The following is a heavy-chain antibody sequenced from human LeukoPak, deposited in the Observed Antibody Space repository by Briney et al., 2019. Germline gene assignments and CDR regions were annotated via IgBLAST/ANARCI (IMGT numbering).Heavy chain of an antibody. J-gene: IGHJ4*02. CDR3: TREYCSSTSCYNY. CDR2: IRSKANSYAT. Sequence: GGSLRLSCAASGFTFSGSAMHWVRQASGKGLEWVGRIRSKANSYATAYAASVKGRFTISRDDSKNTAYLQMNSLKTEDTAVYYCTREYCSSTSCYNYWGQGTLVTVSS. CDR1: GFTFSGSA. V-gene: IGHV3-73*01. D-gene: IGHD2-2*02.